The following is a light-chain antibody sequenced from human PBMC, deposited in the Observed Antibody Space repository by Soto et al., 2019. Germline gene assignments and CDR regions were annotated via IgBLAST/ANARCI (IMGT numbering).Light chain of an antibody. CDR1: SSNIGAGHV. CDR2: GSS. CDR3: QSYDNGLSASV. V-gene: IGLV1-40*01. J-gene: IGLJ2*01. Sequence: QPVLTQAPSVSGAPGQRVTISCTGSSSNIGAGHVVHWYQQFPGRAPNLLIYGSSNRPSGVPDRFSGSKSGTSASLAITGLQAEDEADYYCQSYDNGLSASVFGGGTKLTVL.